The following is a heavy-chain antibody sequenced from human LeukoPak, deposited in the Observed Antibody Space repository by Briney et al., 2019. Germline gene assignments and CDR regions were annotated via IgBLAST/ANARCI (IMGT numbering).Heavy chain of an antibody. V-gene: IGHV4-4*07. Sequence: SETLSLTCTVSGGSISSYYWSWIRQPAGKGLEWIGRIYTSGSTNYNPSLKSRVTISVDTSKNQFSLKLSSVTAADTAVYYCARGEQGVGPISSGWSPFIDYWGQGTLVTVSS. D-gene: IGHD6-19*01. CDR3: ARGEQGVGPISSGWSPFIDY. CDR2: IYTSGST. CDR1: GGSISSYY. J-gene: IGHJ4*02.